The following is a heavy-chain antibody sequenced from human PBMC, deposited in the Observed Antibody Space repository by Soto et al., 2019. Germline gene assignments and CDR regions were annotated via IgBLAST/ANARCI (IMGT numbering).Heavy chain of an antibody. CDR3: ARDKLSQYSRYPPGYGMDV. CDR1: GFTFSSYG. V-gene: IGHV3-30*03. CDR2: ISYDGRNK. Sequence: GGSLRLSCAAFGFTFSSYGIHRVRQAPGKGLDWVAVISYDGRNKYYADSVKGRFTISRDNSRNTLYLQMNSLRAEDTAVYYCARDKLSQYSRYPPGYGMDVWGQGTTVTVSS. J-gene: IGHJ6*02. D-gene: IGHD6-6*01.